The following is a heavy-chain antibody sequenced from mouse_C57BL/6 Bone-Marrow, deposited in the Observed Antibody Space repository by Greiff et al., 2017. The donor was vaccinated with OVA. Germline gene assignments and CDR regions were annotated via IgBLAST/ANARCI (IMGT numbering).Heavy chain of an antibody. J-gene: IGHJ4*01. Sequence: EVQLQQSGPELVKPGASVKISCKASGYSFTDYNMNWVKQSNGKSLEWIGVINPNYGTTSYNQKFKGKATLTVDQSSSTAYMQLNSLTSEDSAVYYCAKIYYYGSSYVGGAMDYWGQGTSVTVSS. D-gene: IGHD1-1*01. CDR2: INPNYGTT. CDR3: AKIYYYGSSYVGGAMDY. V-gene: IGHV1-39*01. CDR1: GYSFTDYN.